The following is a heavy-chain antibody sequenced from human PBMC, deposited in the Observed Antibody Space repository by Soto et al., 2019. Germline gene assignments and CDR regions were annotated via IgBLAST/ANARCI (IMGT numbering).Heavy chain of an antibody. CDR3: ASGYYDSSGYYYGAFDI. V-gene: IGHV1-69*01. J-gene: IGHJ3*02. Sequence: QVQLVQSGAEVKKPGSSVKVSCKASGGTFSSYAISWVRQAPEQGLEWMGGIIPIFGTANYAQKFQGRVTITADESTSTAYMELSSLRSEDTAVYYCASGYYDSSGYYYGAFDIWGQGTMVTVSS. CDR1: GGTFSSYA. D-gene: IGHD3-22*01. CDR2: IIPIFGTA.